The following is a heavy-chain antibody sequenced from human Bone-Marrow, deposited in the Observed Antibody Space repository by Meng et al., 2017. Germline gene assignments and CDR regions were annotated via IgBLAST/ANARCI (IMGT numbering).Heavy chain of an antibody. J-gene: IGHJ6*02. CDR2: IYTSGST. V-gene: IGHV4-4*07. CDR1: GGSISSYY. Sequence: SETLSLTCTGSGGSISSYYWSWIRQPAGKGLEWIGRIYTSGSTNYNPSLKSRVTMSVDTSKNQFSLKLSSVTAADTAVYYCARDSGYSYASPAFYYYYYGMDVWGQGTTVTVSS. CDR3: ARDSGYSYASPAFYYYYYGMDV. D-gene: IGHD5-18*01.